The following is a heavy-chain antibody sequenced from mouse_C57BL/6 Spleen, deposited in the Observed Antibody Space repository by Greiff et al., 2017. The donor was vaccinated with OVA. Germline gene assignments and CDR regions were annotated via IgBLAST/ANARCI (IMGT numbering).Heavy chain of an antibody. CDR2: ISSGGSYT. D-gene: IGHD1-1*01. J-gene: IGHJ2*01. V-gene: IGHV5-6*02. CDR3: ARAPPYYGSSYYFDY. CDR1: GFTFSSYG. Sequence: EVMLVESGGDLVKPGGSLKLSCAASGFTFSSYGMSWVRQTPDKRLEWVATISSGGSYTYYPDSVKGRYTISRDNAKNTLYLQMSSLKSEDTAMYYCARAPPYYGSSYYFDYWGQGTTLTVSS.